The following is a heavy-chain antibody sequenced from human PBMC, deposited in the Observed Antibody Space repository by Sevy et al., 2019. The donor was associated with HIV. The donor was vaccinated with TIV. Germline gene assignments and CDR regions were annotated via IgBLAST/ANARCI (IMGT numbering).Heavy chain of an antibody. D-gene: IGHD2-15*01. V-gene: IGHV3-48*01. CDR2: INSGSTII. J-gene: IGHJ6*02. CDR1: GFTFSSYN. CDR3: ARDGGYSDYGMDL. Sequence: GSLRLSCVASGFTFSSYNFNWVRQAPGKGLELISFINSGSTIISHADSVKGRFTITRDSAKKSVYLQMNSLRVEDKDVYYCARDGGYSDYGMDLWGQGTTVTVSS.